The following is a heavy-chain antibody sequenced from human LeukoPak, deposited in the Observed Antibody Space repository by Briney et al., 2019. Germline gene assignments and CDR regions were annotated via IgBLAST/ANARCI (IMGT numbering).Heavy chain of an antibody. V-gene: IGHV4-28*01. CDR2: IYYSGST. CDR1: RYSISSSNW. D-gene: IGHD4-11*01. Sequence: SSEPLSLTCAVSRYSISSSNWWGWIRQPPGKGLEWIGYIYYSGSTYYNPSLKSRVTMSVDTSKNQFSLKLSSVTAVDTAVYYCARSHDYSNYYLDYWGQGALVTVSS. J-gene: IGHJ4*02. CDR3: ARSHDYSNYYLDY.